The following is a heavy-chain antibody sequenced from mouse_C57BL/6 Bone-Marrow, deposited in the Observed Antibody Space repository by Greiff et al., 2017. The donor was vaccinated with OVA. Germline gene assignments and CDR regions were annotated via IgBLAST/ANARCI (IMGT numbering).Heavy chain of an antibody. D-gene: IGHD1-1*01. CDR3: TRRGLDYYGSTRYFDV. J-gene: IGHJ1*03. Sequence: EVKLQESGIVLARPGASVKMSCKTSGYTFTSYWMHWVKQRPGQGLEWIGAIYPGNSDTSYNQKFKGKAKLTAVTSASTAYMELSSLTNEDSAVYYCTRRGLDYYGSTRYFDVWGTGTTVTVSS. V-gene: IGHV1-5*01. CDR1: GYTFTSYW. CDR2: IYPGNSDT.